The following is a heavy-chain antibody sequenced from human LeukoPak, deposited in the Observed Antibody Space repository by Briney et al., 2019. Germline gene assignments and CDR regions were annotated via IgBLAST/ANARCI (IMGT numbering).Heavy chain of an antibody. CDR2: ISGSGGST. CDR3: AKAPSRYYYYYMDV. Sequence: GGSLRLSCLASGFTVSSTYMSWVRQAPGKGLEWVSAISGSGGSTYYADSVKGRFTISRDNSKNTLYLQMNSLRVEDTAVYYCAKAPSRYYYYYMDVWGKGTTVTISS. CDR1: GFTVSSTY. V-gene: IGHV3-23*01. J-gene: IGHJ6*03.